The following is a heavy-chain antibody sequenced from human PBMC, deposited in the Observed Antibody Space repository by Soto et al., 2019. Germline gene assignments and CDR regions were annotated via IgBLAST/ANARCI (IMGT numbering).Heavy chain of an antibody. Sequence: SETLSLTCAVYGGSFSGYYWSWIRQPPGKGLEWIGEINHSGSTNYNPSLKSRVTISVDTSKNQFSLKLSSVTAADTAVYYCAGWDVVVVAATTNDDAFDIWGQGTMVTVSS. V-gene: IGHV4-34*01. CDR2: INHSGST. J-gene: IGHJ3*02. CDR1: GGSFSGYY. CDR3: AGWDVVVVAATTNDDAFDI. D-gene: IGHD2-15*01.